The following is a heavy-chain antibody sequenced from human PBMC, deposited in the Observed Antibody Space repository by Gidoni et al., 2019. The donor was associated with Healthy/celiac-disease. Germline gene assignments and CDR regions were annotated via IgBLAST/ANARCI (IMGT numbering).Heavy chain of an antibody. Sequence: EVQLVESGGGLVQPGGSLRLSCAASGFTFSSYDMHWVRQPTGKGLEWFSAIGTAGDTYYPGSVKGRFTISRENAKNSLYLQMNSLRAGDTAVYYCARDQEDSSGYGAGMDVWGQGTTVTVSS. CDR1: GFTFSSYD. CDR2: IGTAGDT. J-gene: IGHJ6*02. D-gene: IGHD3-22*01. V-gene: IGHV3-13*04. CDR3: ARDQEDSSGYGAGMDV.